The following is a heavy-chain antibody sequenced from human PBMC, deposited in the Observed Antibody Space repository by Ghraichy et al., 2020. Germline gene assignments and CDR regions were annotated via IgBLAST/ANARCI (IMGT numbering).Heavy chain of an antibody. Sequence: LSLTCAASGFTFSSYAMSWVRQAPGKGLEWVSAISGSGGSTYYADSVKGRFTISRDNSKNTLYLQMNSLRAEDTAVYYCAKDKEIAVAGTWFDPWGQGTLVTVSS. V-gene: IGHV3-23*01. D-gene: IGHD6-19*01. CDR1: GFTFSSYA. CDR2: ISGSGGST. J-gene: IGHJ5*02. CDR3: AKDKEIAVAGTWFDP.